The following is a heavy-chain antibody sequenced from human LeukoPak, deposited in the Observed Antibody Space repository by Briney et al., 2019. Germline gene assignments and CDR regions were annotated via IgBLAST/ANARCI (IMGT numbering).Heavy chain of an antibody. CDR3: ARDISGWYDY. J-gene: IGHJ4*02. V-gene: IGHV4-38-2*02. CDR2: ISFSGST. Sequence: PSETLSLTCTVSGYSISSPFYWGWIRQPPGKGLELIGTISFSGSTYYNPSLKSRVTMSVDTSKNQFSLKLSSVTAADTAVYSCARDISGWYDYWGQGTLVTVSS. CDR1: GYSISSPFY. D-gene: IGHD6-19*01.